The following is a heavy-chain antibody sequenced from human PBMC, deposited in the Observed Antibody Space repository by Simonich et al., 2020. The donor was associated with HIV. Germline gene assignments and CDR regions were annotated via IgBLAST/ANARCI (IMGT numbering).Heavy chain of an antibody. V-gene: IGHV4-34*01. CDR3: ARGIPRNYYYFYYMDV. CDR2: INHSGST. J-gene: IGHJ6*03. CDR1: VGSFSGYY. D-gene: IGHD1-1*01. Sequence: QVQLQQWGAGLLKPSETLSLTCAVYVGSFSGYYWSWIRQPPGKGLEWIREINHSGSTNYKPSLKSRGTISGDTSKNQFSLKLSSVTAADTAVYSCARGIPRNYYYFYYMDVWGKGTTVIVSS.